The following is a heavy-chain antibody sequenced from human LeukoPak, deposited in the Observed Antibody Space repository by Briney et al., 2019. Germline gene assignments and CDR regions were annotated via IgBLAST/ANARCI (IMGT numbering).Heavy chain of an antibody. V-gene: IGHV1-18*01. Sequence: PTASVKVSCKASGYTFTSYGISWVRQAPGQGLEWMGWISAYNGNTNYAQKLQGRVTMTTDTSTSTAYMELRSLRSDDTAVYYCARDRKGSLWFGESVDYWGQGTLVTVSS. CDR2: ISAYNGNT. J-gene: IGHJ4*02. CDR1: GYTFTSYG. CDR3: ARDRKGSLWFGESVDY. D-gene: IGHD3-10*01.